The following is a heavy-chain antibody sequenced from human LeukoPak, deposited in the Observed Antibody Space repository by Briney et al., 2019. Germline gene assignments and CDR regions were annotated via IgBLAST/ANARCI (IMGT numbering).Heavy chain of an antibody. CDR2: IKQDGSEK. V-gene: IGHV3-7*01. J-gene: IGHJ3*02. CDR3: ARDGDITLTGVISGCDALDM. D-gene: IGHD3-10*01. CDR1: GFTFSNYW. Sequence: GGSLRLSCTASGFTFSNYWMTWVRQAPGKGLEWVANIKQDGSEKYYVDSVKGRFTISRDNAKNSVYLQMNSLEAEDTAVYYCARDGDITLTGVISGCDALDMWGRGTMVTVSS.